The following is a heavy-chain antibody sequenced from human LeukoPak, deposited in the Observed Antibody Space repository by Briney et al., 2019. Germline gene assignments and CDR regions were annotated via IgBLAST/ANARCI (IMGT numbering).Heavy chain of an antibody. J-gene: IGHJ4*02. D-gene: IGHD4-11*01. CDR3: ARGDYSNYMRYYFDY. V-gene: IGHV4-59*01. CDR2: IYYSGST. CDR1: GGSISSYY. Sequence: PSETLSLTCTLSGGSISSYYWSWLRQPPGKGLEWIGYIYYSGSTNYNPSLKSRVTISVDTSKNQFSLKLSSVTAADTAVYYCARGDYSNYMRYYFDYWGQGALVTVSS.